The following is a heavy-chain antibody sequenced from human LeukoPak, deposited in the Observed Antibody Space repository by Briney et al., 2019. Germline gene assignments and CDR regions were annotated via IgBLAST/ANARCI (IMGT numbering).Heavy chain of an antibody. CDR1: GGTFSSYA. V-gene: IGHV1-69*05. CDR3: ARGGYYDSSGYPNWFGP. CDR2: IIPIFGTA. J-gene: IGHJ5*02. D-gene: IGHD3-22*01. Sequence: SVKVSCKASGGTFSSYAISWVRQAPGQGLEWMGGIIPIFGTANYAQKFQGRVTITTDESTSTAYMELSSLRSEDTAVYYCARGGYYDSSGYPNWFGPWGQGTLVTVSS.